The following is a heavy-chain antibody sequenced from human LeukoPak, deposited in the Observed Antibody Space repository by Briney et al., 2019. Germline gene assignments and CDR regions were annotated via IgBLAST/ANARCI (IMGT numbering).Heavy chain of an antibody. CDR3: ARGWGTPHYYYGMDV. CDR2: MNPNSGNT. D-gene: IGHD1-14*01. CDR1: GYTFTSYD. Sequence: ASVKVSCKASGYTFTSYDINWVRQATGQGLEWMGWMNPNSGNTGYAQKFQGRVTMTRNTSISTAYMELSSLRSEDTAVYYCARGWGTPHYYYGMDVWGQGTTVTVSS. J-gene: IGHJ6*02. V-gene: IGHV1-8*01.